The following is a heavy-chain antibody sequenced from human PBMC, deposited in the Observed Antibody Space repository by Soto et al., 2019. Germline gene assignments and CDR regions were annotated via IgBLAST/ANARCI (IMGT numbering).Heavy chain of an antibody. CDR1: GFTFSNHY. D-gene: IGHD1-26*01. J-gene: IGHJ4*02. V-gene: IGHV3-72*01. CDR3: ARYSGSYSRGLDY. Sequence: EVKLVESGGGLVQPGGSLRLSCAASGFTFSNHYMEWVRQAPGKGLEWVGRIRNKANSYYTEHVASVKGRFTISRDDSKNSLYLQLNSLKTEDTAVYYCARYSGSYSRGLDYWGQGTLVTVSS. CDR2: IRNKANSYYT.